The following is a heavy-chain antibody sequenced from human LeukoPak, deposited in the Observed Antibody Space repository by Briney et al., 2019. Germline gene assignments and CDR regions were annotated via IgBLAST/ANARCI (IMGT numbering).Heavy chain of an antibody. Sequence: PGGSLRLSCAASGFTFSSYGMHWVRQAPGKGLEWVAVISYDGSNKYYADSVKGRFTISRDNSKNTLYLQMNSLRAEDTAVYYCAKGNSSSSSVVSPLYYWGQGTLVTVSS. J-gene: IGHJ4*02. CDR3: AKGNSSSSSVVSPLYY. CDR1: GFTFSSYG. CDR2: ISYDGSNK. D-gene: IGHD6-6*01. V-gene: IGHV3-30*18.